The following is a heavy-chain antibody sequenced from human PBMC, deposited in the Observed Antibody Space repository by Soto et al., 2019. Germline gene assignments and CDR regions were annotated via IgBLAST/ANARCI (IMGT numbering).Heavy chain of an antibody. CDR2: ISSSSSTI. D-gene: IGHD3-3*01. V-gene: IGHV3-48*02. CDR3: ARGGWDFWSGYRYGMDV. CDR1: GFTFSSYS. Sequence: PGGSLRLSCAASGFTFSSYSMNWVRQAPGKGLEWVSYISSSSSTIYYADSVKGRFTISRDNAKNSLYLQMNSLRDEDTAVYYCARGGWDFWSGYRYGMDVWGQGTTVTVSS. J-gene: IGHJ6*02.